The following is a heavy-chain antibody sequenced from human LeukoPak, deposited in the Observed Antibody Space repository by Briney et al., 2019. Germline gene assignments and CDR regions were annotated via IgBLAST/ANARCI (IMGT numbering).Heavy chain of an antibody. J-gene: IGHJ4*02. V-gene: IGHV3-23*01. CDR1: GFTFSSYA. Sequence: PGGSLRLSCAASGFTFSSYAMSWVRQAPGKGLEWVSAISGSGGSTYYADSVKGRFTISRDNSKNTLYLQMNSLRAEDTAVYYCAKAQVVVAAIGVGYYFDYWGQGTLVTVSS. D-gene: IGHD2-15*01. CDR3: AKAQVVVAAIGVGYYFDY. CDR2: ISGSGGST.